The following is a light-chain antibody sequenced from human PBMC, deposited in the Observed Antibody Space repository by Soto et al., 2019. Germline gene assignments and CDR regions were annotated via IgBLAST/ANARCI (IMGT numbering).Light chain of an antibody. CDR2: QDN. Sequence: SYELTQPPSVSVSPGQTASITCSGDKLGDRYACWYQQKPGQSPVLVIYQDNKRPSGIPERFSGSNSGNTATLTISGTQAMDEADCYCQAWGSSTGVFGGGTKLTVL. CDR1: KLGDRY. V-gene: IGLV3-1*01. CDR3: QAWGSSTGV. J-gene: IGLJ3*02.